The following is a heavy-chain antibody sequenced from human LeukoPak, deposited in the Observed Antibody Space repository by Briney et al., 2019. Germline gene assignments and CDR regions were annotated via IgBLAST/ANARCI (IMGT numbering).Heavy chain of an antibody. CDR1: GYTFASYG. Sequence: ASVKVSCKASGYTFASYGISWVRQAPGQGLEWMGWISAYNGNTNYAQKLQGRVTMTTDTSTSTAYMGLRSLRSDDTAVYYCAREPQYCTNGVCYTYFDYWGQGTLVTVSS. D-gene: IGHD2-8*01. J-gene: IGHJ4*02. V-gene: IGHV1-18*01. CDR3: AREPQYCTNGVCYTYFDY. CDR2: ISAYNGNT.